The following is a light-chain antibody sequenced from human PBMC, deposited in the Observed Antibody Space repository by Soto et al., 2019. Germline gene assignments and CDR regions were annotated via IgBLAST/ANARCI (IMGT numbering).Light chain of an antibody. CDR3: RSFSSSSTLYV. Sequence: QSVLTQPASVSGSPGQSITISCTGTSSDVGGHHYVSWYQQHPGKAPKLMIYEVTDRPSGVSNRFSGSKSGNTASLTISGLQAEDEADYYCRSFSSSSTLYVFGTGTKVTVL. CDR1: SSDVGGHHY. CDR2: EVT. J-gene: IGLJ1*01. V-gene: IGLV2-14*01.